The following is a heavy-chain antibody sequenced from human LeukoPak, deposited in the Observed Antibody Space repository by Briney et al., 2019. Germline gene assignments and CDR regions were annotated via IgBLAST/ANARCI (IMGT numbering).Heavy chain of an antibody. D-gene: IGHD3-10*01. Sequence: SETLSLTCAVYGGSFSGYYWSWIRQPPGKGLEWIGEINHSGSTNYNPSLKSRVTISVDTSKNQFSLKLSSVTAADTAVYYCAGYGSGSYHRAHFPLDYWGQGTWSPSPQ. V-gene: IGHV4-34*01. CDR2: INHSGST. CDR1: GGSFSGYY. J-gene: IGHJ4*02. CDR3: AGYGSGSYHRAHFPLDY.